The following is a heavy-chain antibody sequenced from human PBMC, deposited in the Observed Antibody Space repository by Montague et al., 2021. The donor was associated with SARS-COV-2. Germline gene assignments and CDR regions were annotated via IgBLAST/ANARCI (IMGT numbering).Heavy chain of an antibody. D-gene: IGHD3-10*01. CDR1: GGSINSSHW. J-gene: IGHJ2*01. Sequence: SETLSLTCAVSGGSINSSHWWSWVRQPPGKGLEWIGEIYHSGSTNYNPSLKSRVTISIDKSKNQFSLTLSSVTAADTAVYYCAREFRTYGYGGQYWYFDLWGRGTLVTVSS. CDR2: IYHSGST. V-gene: IGHV4-4*02. CDR3: AREFRTYGYGGQYWYFDL.